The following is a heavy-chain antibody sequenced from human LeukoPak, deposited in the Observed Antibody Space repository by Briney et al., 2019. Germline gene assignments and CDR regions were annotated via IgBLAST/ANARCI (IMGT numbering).Heavy chain of an antibody. CDR3: ARVGRMWQPLRNYFDY. CDR2: ISYDGSNR. Sequence: PGRSLGLSCAASGFSFSSYSVHWVRQAPGKGLEWVALISYDGSNRYYSDSVKGRSTISRDNSKSTLYLQLNSLRVEDTAVYYCARVGRMWQPLRNYFDYWGQGTLVTVSS. J-gene: IGHJ4*02. V-gene: IGHV3-30*01. D-gene: IGHD5-12*01. CDR1: GFSFSSYS.